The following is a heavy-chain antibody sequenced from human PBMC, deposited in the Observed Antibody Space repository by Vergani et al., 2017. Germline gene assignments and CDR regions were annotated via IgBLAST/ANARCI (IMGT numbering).Heavy chain of an antibody. CDR1: GFPFSSYG. CDR3: ARGGIWGATAYDFDY. CDR2: IWYDGSNK. Sequence: QVQLLASGGGVVQPGRSLRLSCAASGFPFSSYGMHWVRQAPGKGLEWVAVIWYDGSNKYYADSVKGRFTISRDNSKNTLYLQMNSLRAEDTAVYYCARGGIWGATAYDFDYWGQGTLVTVSS. V-gene: IGHV3-33*01. J-gene: IGHJ4*02. D-gene: IGHD1-26*01.